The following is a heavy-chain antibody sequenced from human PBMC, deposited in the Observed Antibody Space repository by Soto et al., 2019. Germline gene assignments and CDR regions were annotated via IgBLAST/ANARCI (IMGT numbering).Heavy chain of an antibody. J-gene: IGHJ4*02. CDR3: ARGYGINFDY. Sequence: QVQLQQWGAGLLKPSETLSLTCAVYGGSFSGYYWSWIRQPPGKGLEWIGEINHSGSTNYNPSLKSRVTISVDTSKNQFSLKLSSVTAADTAVYYCARGYGINFDYWGQGTLVTVSS. V-gene: IGHV4-34*01. D-gene: IGHD3-10*01. CDR2: INHSGST. CDR1: GGSFSGYY.